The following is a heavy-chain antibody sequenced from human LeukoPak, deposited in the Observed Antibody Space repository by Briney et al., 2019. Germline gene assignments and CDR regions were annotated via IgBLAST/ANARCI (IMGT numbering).Heavy chain of an antibody. CDR2: ISGSGGST. J-gene: IGHJ4*02. Sequence: GGSLRLSCAVSGFTFDDYGMSWVPQAPGNGLEWVSAISGSGGSTYYADSVKGRFTISRDNSKNTLYLQMNSLRAEDTAVYYCAKLLYYYDSSQPYWGQGTLVTVSS. CDR3: AKLLYYYDSSQPY. CDR1: GFTFDDYG. V-gene: IGHV3-23*01. D-gene: IGHD3-22*01.